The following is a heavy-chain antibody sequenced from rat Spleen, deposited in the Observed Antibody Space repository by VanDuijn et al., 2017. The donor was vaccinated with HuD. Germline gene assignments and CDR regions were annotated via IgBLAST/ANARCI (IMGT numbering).Heavy chain of an antibody. CDR2: ISYEGSST. CDR1: GFTFSNYD. V-gene: IGHV5-22*01. CDR3: TTGITTGYYFDY. Sequence: EVQLVESGGGLVQPGRSMKLSCAASGFTFSNYDMAWVRQAPTKGLEWVASISYEGSSTYYGDSVKGRFTISRDNAKSTLYLQMNSLRSEDTATYYCTTGITTGYYFDYWGQGVMVTVSS. D-gene: IGHD1-10*01. J-gene: IGHJ2*01.